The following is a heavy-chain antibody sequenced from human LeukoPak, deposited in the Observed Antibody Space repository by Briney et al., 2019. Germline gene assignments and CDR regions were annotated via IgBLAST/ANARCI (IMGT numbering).Heavy chain of an antibody. CDR1: GYTFTSYA. CDR2: INAANGKT. J-gene: IGHJ4*02. CDR3: ARDGLIGGDY. Sequence: GASVKVSCKASGYTFTSYAMHWVRQAPGQRLEWMGLINAANGKTESSQKFQDKITITGDTSASTAYMELSSLRSEDTAVYYCARDGLIGGDYWGQGTLVTVSS. V-gene: IGHV1-3*01. D-gene: IGHD2-21*01.